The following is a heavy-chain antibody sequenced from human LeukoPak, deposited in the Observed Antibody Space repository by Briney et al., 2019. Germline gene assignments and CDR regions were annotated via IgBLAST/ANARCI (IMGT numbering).Heavy chain of an antibody. J-gene: IGHJ3*02. CDR3: ASPLKYQLLSYAFDI. V-gene: IGHV3-21*01. Sequence: PGGSLRLSCAASGFTFSSYSMNWVRQAPGKGLEWVSSISSSSSYIYYADSVKGRFTISRDNAKNSLYLQMNSLRAEDTAVYYCASPLKYQLLSYAFDIWGRGTMVTVSS. CDR1: GFTFSSYS. D-gene: IGHD2-2*01. CDR2: ISSSSSYI.